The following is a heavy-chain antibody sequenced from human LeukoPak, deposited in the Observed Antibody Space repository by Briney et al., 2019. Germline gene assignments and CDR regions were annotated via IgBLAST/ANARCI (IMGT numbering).Heavy chain of an antibody. CDR1: GFTFSTYN. J-gene: IGHJ5*02. CDR2: ISSSSTTM. CDR3: ARDGAQITATGMPSTWFDP. V-gene: IGHV3-48*01. D-gene: IGHD6-13*01. Sequence: GGSLRLSCAASGFTFSTYNMNWVRQAPGKGPEWISYISSSSTTMSYAGSVKGRFTISRDNAKNSLYLQMNSLRAEDTAVYYCARDGAQITATGMPSTWFDPWGQGTLVTVSS.